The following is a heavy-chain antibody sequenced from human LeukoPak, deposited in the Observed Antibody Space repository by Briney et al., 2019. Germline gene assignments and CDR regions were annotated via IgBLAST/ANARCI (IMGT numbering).Heavy chain of an antibody. CDR1: GWSFSGYY. V-gene: IGHV4-59*13. D-gene: IGHD1-1*01. Sequence: SETLYLTCAVYGWSFSGYYWSWIRQPPGKGLEWIGYISYSGSTYYNPSLKSRVTISLGTSKNQFSLRLTSVTAADTAMYYCARGRNDFDYWGQGTLVTVSS. CDR3: ARGRNDFDY. J-gene: IGHJ4*02. CDR2: ISYSGST.